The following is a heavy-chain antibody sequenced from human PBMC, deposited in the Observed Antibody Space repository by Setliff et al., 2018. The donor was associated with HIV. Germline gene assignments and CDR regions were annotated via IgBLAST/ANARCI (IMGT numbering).Heavy chain of an antibody. D-gene: IGHD2-15*01. CDR3: ARSVPRYCSGGSCYPPLFDY. J-gene: IGHJ4*02. V-gene: IGHV4-39*01. CDR2: IYYSGST. Sequence: PSETLSLTCTVSGGSISSSSYYWGWIRQPPGKGLEWIGSIYYSGSTYYNPSLKSRVTISVDTSKNQFSLKLSPVTAADTAVYYCARSVPRYCSGGSCYPPLFDYWGQGTLVTVSS. CDR1: GGSISSSSYY.